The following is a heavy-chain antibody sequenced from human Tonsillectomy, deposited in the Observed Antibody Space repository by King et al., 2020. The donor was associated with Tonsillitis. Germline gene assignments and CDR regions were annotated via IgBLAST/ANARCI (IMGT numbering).Heavy chain of an antibody. D-gene: IGHD3-16*01. CDR2: ITSSSNYI. CDR3: ARVWVGGGVGAYDF. CDR1: GFTFSSYS. J-gene: IGHJ3*01. Sequence: VQLVESGGGLVKPGGSLRLSCAASGFTFSSYSLHWVRQAPGKGLEWVSSITSSSNYIYYADSMEGRCTISRDNAKNSLYLQMNNLRAEDTAMYYCARVWVGGGVGAYDFWGQGTMVTVSS. V-gene: IGHV3-21*01.